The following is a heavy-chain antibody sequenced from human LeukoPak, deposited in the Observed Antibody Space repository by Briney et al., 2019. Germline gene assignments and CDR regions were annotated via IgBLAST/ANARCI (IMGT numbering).Heavy chain of an antibody. CDR2: ISYDGSNK. V-gene: IGHV3-30-3*01. D-gene: IGHD3-22*01. Sequence: GGSLRLSCAASGFTFSSYAMHWVRQAPGKGLEWVAVISYDGSNKYYADSVKGRFTISRDNSKNTLYLQMNSLRAEDTAVYYCARAKYYYDSSGHPSYWGQGTLVTVSS. J-gene: IGHJ4*02. CDR1: GFTFSSYA. CDR3: ARAKYYYDSSGHPSY.